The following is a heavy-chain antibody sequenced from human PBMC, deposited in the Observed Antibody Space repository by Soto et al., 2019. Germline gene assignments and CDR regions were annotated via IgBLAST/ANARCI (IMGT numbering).Heavy chain of an antibody. CDR1: GFSLSTSGVG. CDR2: IYWDDDK. Sequence: QITLKESGPTLVKPTQTLTLTCTFSGFSLSTSGVGVGWIRQPPGKALEWLALIYWDDDKRSSPSLKGSLTITKDTSKNHVVLTMTIMDPVDTATYYCAHSSDGYNDFDYWGQGTLVTVSS. CDR3: AHSSDGYNDFDY. D-gene: IGHD5-12*01. J-gene: IGHJ4*02. V-gene: IGHV2-5*02.